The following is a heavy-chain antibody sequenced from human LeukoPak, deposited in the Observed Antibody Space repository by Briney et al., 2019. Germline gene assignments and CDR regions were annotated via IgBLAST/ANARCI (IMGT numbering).Heavy chain of an antibody. V-gene: IGHV4-61*02. CDR2: IYTSGST. CDR3: ARDGSTQFDY. D-gene: IGHD1-1*01. Sequence: SQTLSLTCTVSGGSISSGSYYWSWLRQPAGKGLEWIGRIYTSGSTNYNPSLKSRVTISVDTSKNQFSLKLSSVTAADTAVYYCARDGSTQFDYWGQGTLVTVSS. CDR1: GGSISSGSYY. J-gene: IGHJ4*02.